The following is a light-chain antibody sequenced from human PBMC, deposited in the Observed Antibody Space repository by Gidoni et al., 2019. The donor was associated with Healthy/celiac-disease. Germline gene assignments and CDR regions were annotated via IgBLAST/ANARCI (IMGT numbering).Light chain of an antibody. J-gene: IGKJ1*01. CDR2: SAS. CDR3: QQSYSTPRT. Sequence: DIQMTQSPSSLSASVGDRVTITCRASQSTSSYLNWYQQKPGKAPKLLIYSASSLQSGVPSRFSGSGSGTDFTLTISSLQPEDVATYYCQQSYSTPRTFGQETKVEIK. CDR1: QSTSSY. V-gene: IGKV1-39*01.